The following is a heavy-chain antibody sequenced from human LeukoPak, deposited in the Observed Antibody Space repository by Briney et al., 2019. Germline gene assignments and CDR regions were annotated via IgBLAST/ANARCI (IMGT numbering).Heavy chain of an antibody. D-gene: IGHD4-17*01. J-gene: IGHJ6*03. V-gene: IGHV4-34*01. CDR2: INHSGST. CDR1: GGSFSGYY. CDR3: ARPYYGDAGYYYYMDV. Sequence: SETLSLTCAVYGGSFSGYYWSWIRQPPGKGLEWIGEINHSGSTNYNPSLKSRVTISVDTSKNQFSLKLSSVTAADTAVYYCARPYYGDAGYYYYMDVWGKGTTVTISS.